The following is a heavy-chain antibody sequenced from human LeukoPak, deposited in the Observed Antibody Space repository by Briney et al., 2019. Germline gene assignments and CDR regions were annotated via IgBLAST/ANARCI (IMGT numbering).Heavy chain of an antibody. V-gene: IGHV4-4*07. CDR1: GGSISSYY. Sequence: SETLSLTCTVSGGSISSYYWSWIRQPAGKGLEWIGRIYTSGSTNYNPSLKSRVTMSVDTSKNQFSLKLSSVTAADTAVYYCVLSYPGSNSFDYWGQGTLVTVSS. CDR2: IYTSGST. J-gene: IGHJ4*02. CDR3: VLSYPGSNSFDY.